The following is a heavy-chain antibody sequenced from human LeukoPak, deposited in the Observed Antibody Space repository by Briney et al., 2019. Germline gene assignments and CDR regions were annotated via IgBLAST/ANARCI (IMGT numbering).Heavy chain of an antibody. CDR2: IRSDGSSE. CDR3: AKNRGYGDYYFDY. D-gene: IGHD4-17*01. J-gene: IGHJ4*02. V-gene: IGHV3-30*02. Sequence: GGSLRLSCAASGFILSTYGMHWVRQAPGKGLEWVAFIRSDGSSEFYVDSVKGRFTISRDSSRNTLYLQMNSLRAEDTAVYYCAKNRGYGDYYFDYWGQGTLVTVSS. CDR1: GFILSTYG.